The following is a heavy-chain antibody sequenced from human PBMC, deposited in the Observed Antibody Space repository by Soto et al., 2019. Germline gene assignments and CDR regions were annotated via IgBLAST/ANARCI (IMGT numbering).Heavy chain of an antibody. Sequence: SVKVSCKASGGTFSSYAISWVRQAPGQGLEWMGGIIPIFGTANYAQKFQGRFTITADESTSTAYMELSSLRSEDTAGSYCARATGYYDSSGYYFDHFDYWGQGTLVTVSS. CDR2: IIPIFGTA. D-gene: IGHD3-22*01. CDR3: ARATGYYDSSGYYFDHFDY. CDR1: GGTFSSYA. J-gene: IGHJ4*02. V-gene: IGHV1-69*13.